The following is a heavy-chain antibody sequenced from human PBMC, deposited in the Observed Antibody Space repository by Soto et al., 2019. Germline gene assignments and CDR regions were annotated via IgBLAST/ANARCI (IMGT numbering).Heavy chain of an antibody. D-gene: IGHD3-22*01. V-gene: IGHV6-1*01. CDR2: KYYRSKWYN. Sequence: SQTLSLTCAISGDSVSSNSAAWNWIRQSPSRGLEWLGRKYYRSKWYNDYAVSVKSRITINPDTSKNQFSLQLNSVTPEDTAVYYCARGGFITMIENWFDPWGQGTLVTVSS. CDR3: ARGGFITMIENWFDP. CDR1: GDSVSSNSAA. J-gene: IGHJ5*02.